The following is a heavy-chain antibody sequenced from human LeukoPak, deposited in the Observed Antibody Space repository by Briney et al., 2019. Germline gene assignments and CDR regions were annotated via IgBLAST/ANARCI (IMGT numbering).Heavy chain of an antibody. J-gene: IGHJ4*02. Sequence: PSETLSLTCAVYGGSFSGYYWSWIRQPPGKGLEWIGEINHSGSTNYNPSLKSRVTISIDTSKNQFSLRLSSVTAADTAVYYCAIDYDILTGYYYWGQGTLVTVSS. D-gene: IGHD3-9*01. V-gene: IGHV4-34*01. CDR3: AIDYDILTGYYY. CDR2: INHSGST. CDR1: GGSFSGYY.